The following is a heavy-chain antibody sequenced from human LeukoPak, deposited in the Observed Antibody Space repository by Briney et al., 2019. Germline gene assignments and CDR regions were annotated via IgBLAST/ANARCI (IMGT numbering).Heavy chain of an antibody. CDR3: ATRRYSSGWWRDAFDI. CDR1: GGSFSGYY. V-gene: IGHV4-34*01. D-gene: IGHD6-19*01. J-gene: IGHJ3*02. CDR2: INHSGST. Sequence: PSETLSLTCAVYGGSFSGYYWSWIRQPPGKGLEWIGEINHSGSTNYNPSLKSRVTISVDTSKNQFSLKLSSVTAADTAVYCCATRRYSSGWWRDAFDIWGQGTMVTVSS.